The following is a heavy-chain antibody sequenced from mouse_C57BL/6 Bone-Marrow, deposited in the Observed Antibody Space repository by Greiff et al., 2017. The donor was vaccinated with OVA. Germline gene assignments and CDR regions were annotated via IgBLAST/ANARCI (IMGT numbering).Heavy chain of an antibody. CDR3: ARGNLITTGVEGDY. CDR2: IYPGSGST. J-gene: IGHJ2*01. CDR1: GYTFTSYW. D-gene: IGHD1-1*01. Sequence: QVQLQQPGAELVKPGASVKMSCKASGYTFTSYWITWVKQRPGQGLEWIGDIYPGSGSTNYNEKFKSKATLTVDTSSSTAYMQLSSLTSEDSAVYYCARGNLITTGVEGDYWGQGTTLTVSS. V-gene: IGHV1-55*01.